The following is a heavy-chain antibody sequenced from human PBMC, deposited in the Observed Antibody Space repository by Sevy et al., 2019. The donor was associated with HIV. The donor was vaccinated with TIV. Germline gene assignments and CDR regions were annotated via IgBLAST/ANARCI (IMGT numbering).Heavy chain of an antibody. V-gene: IGHV3-7*01. CDR1: GFTFSSYW. Sequence: GGSLRLSCAASGFTFSSYWMTWVRQAPGKGLEWVANIKQDESEKYYVDSVKGRFTISRDNAKNSLYLQMNSLRADDTAVYYGANAEQVTMLVVFGGLYFDSWGQGTLVTVSS. CDR2: IKQDESEK. J-gene: IGHJ4*02. D-gene: IGHD3-22*01. CDR3: ANAEQVTMLVVFGGLYFDS.